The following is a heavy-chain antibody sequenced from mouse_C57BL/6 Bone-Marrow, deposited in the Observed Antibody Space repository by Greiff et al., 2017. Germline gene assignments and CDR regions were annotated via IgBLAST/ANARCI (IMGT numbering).Heavy chain of an antibody. CDR2: KRYDGSN. D-gene: IGHD3-1*01. J-gene: IGHJ3*01. CDR1: GYSITSGYY. V-gene: IGHV3-6*01. Sequence: EVKVEESGPGLVKPSQSLSLTCSVTGYSITSGYYWNWIRQFPGNKLEWMGYKRYDGSNNYNPSLKNLISIARDPSKNQFFLMLNSVANEDTAAYYCASDRGGAFAYWGQGTLVTVSA. CDR3: ASDRGGAFAY.